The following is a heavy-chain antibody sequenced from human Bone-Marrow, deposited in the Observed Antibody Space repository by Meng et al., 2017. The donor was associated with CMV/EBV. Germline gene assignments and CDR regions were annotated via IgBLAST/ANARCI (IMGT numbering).Heavy chain of an antibody. V-gene: IGHV3-30*04. D-gene: IGHD1-14*01. Sequence: GESLKISCAASGFTFSSYAMHWVRQAPGKGLEWVAVISYDGSNKYYADSVKGRFTISRDNSKNTLYLQMNSLRAGDTAVYYCARDNGMYGMDVWGQGTTVTVSS. CDR3: ARDNGMYGMDV. J-gene: IGHJ6*02. CDR1: GFTFSSYA. CDR2: ISYDGSNK.